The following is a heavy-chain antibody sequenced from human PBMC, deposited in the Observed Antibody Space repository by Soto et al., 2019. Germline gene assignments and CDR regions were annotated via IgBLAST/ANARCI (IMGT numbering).Heavy chain of an antibody. CDR1: GFTFSSYA. V-gene: IGHV3-23*01. CDR2: ISGSGGST. J-gene: IGHJ6*02. Sequence: EVQLLESGGGLVQPGGSLRLSCAASGFTFSSYAMSWVRQAPGKGLEWVSAISGSGGSTYYADSVKGRFTISRDNSKNTLYLQMNSLRAEDTAVYYCADFGVVVNVYYGMDVWGQGTTVTVSS. D-gene: IGHD3-22*01. CDR3: ADFGVVVNVYYGMDV.